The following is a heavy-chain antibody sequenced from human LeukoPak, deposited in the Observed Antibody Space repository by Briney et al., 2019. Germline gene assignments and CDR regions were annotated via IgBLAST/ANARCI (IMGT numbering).Heavy chain of an antibody. D-gene: IGHD3-3*01. Sequence: GGSLRLSCAASGFTLSSYAMHWVRQAPGKGLEWVALISYDESYKYYADSVKGRFTISRDTSKNTLYLQMNSLRAEDTAVYYCARAPGITIFGVVTWYYYYMDVWGKGTTVTVSS. CDR2: ISYDESYK. CDR1: GFTLSSYA. CDR3: ARAPGITIFGVVTWYYYYMDV. J-gene: IGHJ6*03. V-gene: IGHV3-30*04.